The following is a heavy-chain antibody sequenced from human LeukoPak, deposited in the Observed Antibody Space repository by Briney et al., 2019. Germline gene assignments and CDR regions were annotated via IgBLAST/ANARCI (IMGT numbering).Heavy chain of an antibody. CDR3: AKCISATGICLNFDS. CDR2: ISGRDDTTYYTDSPEGST. V-gene: IGHV3-23*01. J-gene: IGHJ4*02. CDR1: GFTFLNYA. D-gene: IGHD2-15*01. Sequence: PGGSLRLSCEASGFTFLNYAMSWVRQAPGKGLQWVSGISGRDDTTYYTDSPEGSTYYTNSAEGRFTISRDNSKNTVYLQIDSLGVEDTAVYYCAKCISATGICLNFDSWGQGILVTVSS.